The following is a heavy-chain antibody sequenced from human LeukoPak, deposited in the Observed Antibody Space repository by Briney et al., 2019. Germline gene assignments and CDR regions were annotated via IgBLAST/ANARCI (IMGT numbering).Heavy chain of an antibody. CDR1: GFTFSTYA. CDR3: AKGRNDYGDAALNY. V-gene: IGHV3-23*01. Sequence: GGSLRLSCAASGFTFSTYAMSWVRQAPGKGLEWVSSISGSGGNTYYVDSVKGRFTISRDNSKNTLYLQMNSLRAEDTAGYYCAKGRNDYGDAALNYWGQGTLVTVSS. J-gene: IGHJ4*02. D-gene: IGHD4-17*01. CDR2: ISGSGGNT.